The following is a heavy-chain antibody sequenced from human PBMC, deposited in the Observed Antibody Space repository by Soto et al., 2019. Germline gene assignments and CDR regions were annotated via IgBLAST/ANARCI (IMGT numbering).Heavy chain of an antibody. D-gene: IGHD1-1*01. Sequence: PSETLSLTCIVSGVSVRSYTWSWVRQPANKGLEWIGRVFSSVSATYNPSLKSRVTITMDTPENRISLKLDSVTAADAGVYYCARDGMTTGDNWGPGTAVPVSS. V-gene: IGHV4-4*07. CDR3: ARDGMTTGDN. CDR1: GVSVRSYT. J-gene: IGHJ4*02. CDR2: VFSSVSA.